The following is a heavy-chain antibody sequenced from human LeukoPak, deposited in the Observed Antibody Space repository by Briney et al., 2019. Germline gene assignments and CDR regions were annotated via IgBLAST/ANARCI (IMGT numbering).Heavy chain of an antibody. Sequence: SETLSLTCTVSGGSISSSSYYWGWIRQPPGKGLEWIGSIYYSGSIYYNPSLKSRVTISVDTSKNQFSLKLSSVTAADTAVYYCARRHSGSYYRGAFDIWGQGTMVTVSS. CDR2: IYYSGSI. J-gene: IGHJ3*02. V-gene: IGHV4-39*01. CDR1: GGSISSSSYY. D-gene: IGHD1-26*01. CDR3: ARRHSGSYYRGAFDI.